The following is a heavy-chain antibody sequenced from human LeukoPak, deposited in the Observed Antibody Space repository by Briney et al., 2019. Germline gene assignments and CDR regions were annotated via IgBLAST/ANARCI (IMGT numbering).Heavy chain of an antibody. V-gene: IGHV3-23*01. CDR3: AKAPVTTCSGAYCYPFDY. CDR1: GFTLSSYA. D-gene: IGHD2-21*01. CDR2: ISVSGNT. Sequence: GGSLRLSCAASGFTLSSYAMSWVRQAPGKGLEWVSAISVSGNTYHADSVKGRFTISRDSSKNTLYLQLNRLRAEDAAVYYCAKAPVTTCSGAYCYPFDYWGQGTLVTVSS. J-gene: IGHJ4*02.